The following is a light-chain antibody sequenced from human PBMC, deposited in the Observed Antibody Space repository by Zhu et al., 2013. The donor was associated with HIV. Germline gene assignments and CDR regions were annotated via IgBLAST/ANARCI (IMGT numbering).Light chain of an antibody. CDR1: QSVSSSH. J-gene: IGKJ1*01. CDR3: QQYGTSSGT. V-gene: IGKV3-20*01. Sequence: ETVLTQSPGTLSLSPGERATLSCRASQSVSSSHLAWYQQKPGQAPRLLIYDASSRAAGIPDNFSGSGSGTDFTLTINRLEPEDFAVYYCQQYGTSSGTFGQGTKVEIK. CDR2: DAS.